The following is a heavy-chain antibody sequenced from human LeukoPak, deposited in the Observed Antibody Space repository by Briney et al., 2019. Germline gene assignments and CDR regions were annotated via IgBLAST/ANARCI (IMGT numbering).Heavy chain of an antibody. V-gene: IGHV4-39*01. CDR3: ARHMSSSWYFS. J-gene: IGHJ5*02. CDR1: GGSITTSSYY. CDR2: MYHSGST. D-gene: IGHD6-13*01. Sequence: SETLSLTCTVSGGSITTSSYYWGWVRQPPGEGLEWIGSMYHSGSTYYNPSLKSRVTISVDTSKSQFSLKLNSVTAADTAVYYCARHMSSSWYFSWGQGTLVTASS.